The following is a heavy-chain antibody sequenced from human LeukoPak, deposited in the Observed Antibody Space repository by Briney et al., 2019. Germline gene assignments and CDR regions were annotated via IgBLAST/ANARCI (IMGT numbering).Heavy chain of an antibody. V-gene: IGHV4-59*08. Sequence: SETLSLTCTVSGGSISSHYWIWIRQPPGKGLEWIGYIYYSGSTNYNPSLKSRVTISVDTSKNQFSLKLSSVTAADTAVYYCARLLRSVYYMDVWGKGTTVTVSS. J-gene: IGHJ6*03. CDR1: GGSISSHY. CDR2: IYYSGST. CDR3: ARLLRSVYYMDV. D-gene: IGHD3-3*01.